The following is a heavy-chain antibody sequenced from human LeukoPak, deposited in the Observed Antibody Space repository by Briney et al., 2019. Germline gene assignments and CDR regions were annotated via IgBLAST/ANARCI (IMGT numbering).Heavy chain of an antibody. V-gene: IGHV3-30*04. CDR2: ISYDGSNK. CDR3: ARGRSSGWTYYFDY. CDR1: GFIFSSYA. D-gene: IGHD6-19*01. J-gene: IGHJ4*02. Sequence: GGSLRLSCAASGFIFSSYAMSWVRQAPGKGLEWVAVISYDGSNKYYADSVKGRFTISRDNSKNTLYLQMNSLRAEDTAVYYCARGRSSGWTYYFDYWGQGTLVTVSS.